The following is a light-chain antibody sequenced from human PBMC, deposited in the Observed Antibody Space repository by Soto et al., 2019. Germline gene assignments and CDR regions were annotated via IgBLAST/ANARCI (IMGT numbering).Light chain of an antibody. Sequence: IVLTESPVTLSLSPGERATLSCRASQNISSYLIWYQQKPGQAPRLLMYDVSNRATGIPARFSGSGSGTDFTLTISSLEPEDLAVYYCQQRSNWPRTFGQGTKVDI. V-gene: IGKV3-11*01. CDR3: QQRSNWPRT. CDR1: QNISSY. CDR2: DVS. J-gene: IGKJ1*01.